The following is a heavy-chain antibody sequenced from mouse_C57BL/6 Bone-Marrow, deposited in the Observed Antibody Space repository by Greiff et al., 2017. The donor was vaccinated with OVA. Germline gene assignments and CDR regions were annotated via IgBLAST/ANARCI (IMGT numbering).Heavy chain of an antibody. Sequence: EVQLQQSGPELVKPGASVKIPCKASGYTFTDYNMDWVKQSHGKSLEWIGDINPNSGGTIYNQKFKGKATLTVDKSSSTAYMELRSLTSEDTAVYYCARPYGSSYAMDYWGQGTSVTVSS. V-gene: IGHV1-18*01. J-gene: IGHJ4*01. CDR2: INPNSGGT. CDR1: GYTFTDYN. CDR3: ARPYGSSYAMDY. D-gene: IGHD1-1*01.